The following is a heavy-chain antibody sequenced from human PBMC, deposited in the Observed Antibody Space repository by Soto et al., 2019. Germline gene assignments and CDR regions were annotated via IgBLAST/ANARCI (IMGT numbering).Heavy chain of an antibody. CDR3: ARDRTLAKGFDP. CDR2: IIPILGIA. J-gene: IGHJ5*02. V-gene: IGHV1-69*04. CDR1: GGTFSSYT. Sequence: SVKVSCKASGGTFSSYTISWVRQAPGQGLEWMGRIIPILGIANYAQKFQGRVTITADESTSTAYMELSSLRSEDTAVYYCARDRTLAKGFDPWGQGTLVTVSS.